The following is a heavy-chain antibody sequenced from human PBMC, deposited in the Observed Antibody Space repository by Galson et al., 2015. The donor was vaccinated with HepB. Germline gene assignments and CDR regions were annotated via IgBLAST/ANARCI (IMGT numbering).Heavy chain of an antibody. Sequence: SLRLSCAASGFTFSSYWMSWVRQAPGKGLEWVANIKQDGSEKYYVDSVKGRFTISRDNAKNSLYLQMNSLRAEDTAVYYCARIQSSITMIVVVITSWDYYGMDVWGQGTTVTVSS. CDR3: ARIQSSITMIVVVITSWDYYGMDV. CDR2: IKQDGSEK. J-gene: IGHJ6*02. D-gene: IGHD3-22*01. CDR1: GFTFSSYW. V-gene: IGHV3-7*03.